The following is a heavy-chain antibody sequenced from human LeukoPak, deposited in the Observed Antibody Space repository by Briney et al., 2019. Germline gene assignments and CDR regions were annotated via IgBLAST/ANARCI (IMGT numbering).Heavy chain of an antibody. CDR1: GGSITTYY. J-gene: IGHJ3*02. D-gene: IGHD6-13*01. CDR2: IYYSGST. CDR3: AGSIAANAVNAFDI. V-gene: IGHV4-59*08. Sequence: PSETLSPTCTVSGGSITTYYWNWIRQPPGKGLEWIGYIYYSGSTNYNPSLKSRLTISVDTSKNQFSLKLTSVTAADTAVYYCAGSIAANAVNAFDIWGQGTMVTVSS.